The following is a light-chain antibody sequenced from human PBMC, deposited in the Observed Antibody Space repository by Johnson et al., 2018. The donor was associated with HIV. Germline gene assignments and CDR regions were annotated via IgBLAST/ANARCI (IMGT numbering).Light chain of an antibody. CDR3: GTWDSSLSAGV. CDR2: ENN. V-gene: IGLV1-51*02. Sequence: QSVLTQPPSVSAAPGQKVTISCSGSSSNIGNNDVSWYQQLPGTAPKLLIYENNKRTSGIPDRFSGSKSGTSATLGITGLQTGDEADYYCGTWDSSLSAGVFGTGTKVTVL. J-gene: IGLJ1*01. CDR1: SSNIGNND.